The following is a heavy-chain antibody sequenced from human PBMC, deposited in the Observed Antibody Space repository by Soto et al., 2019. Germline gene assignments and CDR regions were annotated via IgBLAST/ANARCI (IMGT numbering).Heavy chain of an antibody. CDR2: ISYDGSNK. CDR1: GFTFSAYG. V-gene: IGHV3-30*18. Sequence: PGGSLRLSCAASGFTFSAYGMHWVRQAPGKGLEWVAVISYDGSNKYYADSVKGRFTISRDNFKNTLYLQMNSLRAEDTAVYFCAKVTFSGDYYYSYGLDVWGQGTTVTVSS. CDR3: AKVTFSGDYYYSYGLDV. J-gene: IGHJ6*02. D-gene: IGHD1-26*01.